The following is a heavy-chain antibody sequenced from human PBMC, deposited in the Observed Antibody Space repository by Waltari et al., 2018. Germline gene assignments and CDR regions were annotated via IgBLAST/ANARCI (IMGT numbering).Heavy chain of an antibody. V-gene: IGHV1-24*01. CDR2: FDPEYGEA. D-gene: IGHD2-15*01. J-gene: IGHJ5*02. CDR1: GYSLTASA. Sequence: QVQLVQSGAEVKKPGASVQVSCRVSGYSLTASALHWVRSAPGKGLAWLGGFDPEYGEAVYAQEFQGRVTMTEDTSKDTAYMELSSLTYEDTAVYYCTRDRVGYCSGGTCYSRWFDPWGQGTLVTVSS. CDR3: TRDRVGYCSGGTCYSRWFDP.